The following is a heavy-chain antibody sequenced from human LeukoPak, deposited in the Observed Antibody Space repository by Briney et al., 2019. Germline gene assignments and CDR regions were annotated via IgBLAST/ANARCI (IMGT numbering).Heavy chain of an antibody. V-gene: IGHV3-7*01. CDR3: ARDQSSYYDSSGYLDY. CDR1: GFTFSSYW. J-gene: IGHJ4*02. Sequence: GGSLRLSCAASGFTFSSYWMSWVRQALGKGLEWVANIKQDGSEKYYVDSVKGRFTISRDNAKNSLYLQMNSLRAEDTAVYYCARDQSSYYDSSGYLDYWGQGTLVTVSS. D-gene: IGHD3-22*01. CDR2: IKQDGSEK.